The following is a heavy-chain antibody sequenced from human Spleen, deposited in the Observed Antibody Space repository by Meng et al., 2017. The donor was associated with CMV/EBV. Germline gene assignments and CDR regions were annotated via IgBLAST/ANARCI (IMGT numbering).Heavy chain of an antibody. D-gene: IGHD1-14*01. CDR2: ISSDGTRT. Sequence: GGSLRLSCAASGFNFAEYSMHWVRQAPGKGLQWVSLISSDGTRTDYGDSVKGRFTSSRDNAKNTLYLQMNSLRAEDTAVYYCARGRTPSFYYGMEVWGQGTTVTVSS. CDR3: ARGRTPSFYYGMEV. CDR1: GFNFAEYS. J-gene: IGHJ6*02. V-gene: IGHV3-43*01.